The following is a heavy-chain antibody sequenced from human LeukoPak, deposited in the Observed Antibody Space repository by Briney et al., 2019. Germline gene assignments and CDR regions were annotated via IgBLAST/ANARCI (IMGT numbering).Heavy chain of an antibody. J-gene: IGHJ4*02. CDR2: ISGDGSIT. D-gene: IGHD4/OR15-4a*01. CDR1: GFTISGYW. CDR3: ARGQGAL. V-gene: IGHV3-74*01. Sequence: PGGSLRLSCAASGFTISGYWMHWVRQAPGKGLVWVSRISGDGSITAYADSVKGRFTISRDNAKKSLYLQMNSLRAEDTAVYYCARGQGALWAQGTLVTVSS.